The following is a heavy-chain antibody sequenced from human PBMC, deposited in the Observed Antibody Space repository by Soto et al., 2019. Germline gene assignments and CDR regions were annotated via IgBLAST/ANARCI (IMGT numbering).Heavy chain of an antibody. CDR1: GFTFSSYA. Sequence: EVQLLESGGGLVQPGGSLRLSCAASGFTFSSYAMNWVRQAPGKGLEWVSIISGSGDSTYYADSVKGRFTISRDNTKNTLYLQRNSLRAEDTAVYYCANKFFSGSGSYRGWFDPWGQGTLVPVSS. CDR3: ANKFFSGSGSYRGWFDP. J-gene: IGHJ5*02. CDR2: ISGSGDST. D-gene: IGHD3-10*01. V-gene: IGHV3-23*01.